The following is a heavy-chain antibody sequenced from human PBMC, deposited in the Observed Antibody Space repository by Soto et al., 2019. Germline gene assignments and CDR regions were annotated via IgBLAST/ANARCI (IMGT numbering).Heavy chain of an antibody. Sequence: QVQLVESGGGVVQPGRSLRLSCAASGFTFSSYAMHWVRQAPGKGLEWVAVISYDGSNKYYADYVKGRFTISRDNSNKTLYLQLKSLAAEDTGGYYWARDTGDGSFLAYSLFAYWGQGTLVTVSS. V-gene: IGHV3-30-3*01. J-gene: IGHJ4*02. CDR1: GFTFSSYA. D-gene: IGHD3-3*01. CDR2: ISYDGSNK. CDR3: ARDTGDGSFLAYSLFAY.